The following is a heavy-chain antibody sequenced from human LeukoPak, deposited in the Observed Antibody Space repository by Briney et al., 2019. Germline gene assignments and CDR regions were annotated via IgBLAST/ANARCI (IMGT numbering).Heavy chain of an antibody. Sequence: SETLSLTCTVSGGSISSYYWNWIRQPAGKGLEWIGRIYSSGSTDYNPSLKSRVTMSVDTSKNQFSLNLSSVTAAVSAVYYCARARGRLLLIDYWGQGTLVTVSS. J-gene: IGHJ4*02. V-gene: IGHV4-4*07. D-gene: IGHD2-15*01. CDR3: ARARGRLLLIDY. CDR1: GGSISSYY. CDR2: IYSSGST.